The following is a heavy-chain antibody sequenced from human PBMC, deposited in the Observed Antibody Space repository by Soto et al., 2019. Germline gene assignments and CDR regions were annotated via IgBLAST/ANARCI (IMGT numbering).Heavy chain of an antibody. CDR3: ASSSGYSSGWCYYFDY. CDR1: GGSISSISW. Sequence: SETLSLTCAVSGGSISSISWWSWVRQPPGKGLEWIGEIYHSGSTNYNTSLKSRVTRSVDKSKNQFSLKLSSVTAADTAVYYCASSSGYSSGWCYYFDYWGQGTLVTVSS. J-gene: IGHJ4*02. D-gene: IGHD6-19*01. CDR2: IYHSGST. V-gene: IGHV4-4*02.